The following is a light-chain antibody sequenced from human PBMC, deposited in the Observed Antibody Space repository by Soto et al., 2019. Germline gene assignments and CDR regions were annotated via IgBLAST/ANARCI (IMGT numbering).Light chain of an antibody. V-gene: IGLV1-40*01. J-gene: IGLJ3*02. CDR3: QSYDSSLSVLWV. CDR2: GNS. Sequence: QLVLTQPPSVSGAPGQRVTISCTGSSSNIGAGYDVHWYQQLPGTAPKLLIYGNSNRPSGVPDRFSGSKSGTSASLAITGLQAEDEADYYCQSYDSSLSVLWVFGGGTKVTVL. CDR1: SSNIGAGYD.